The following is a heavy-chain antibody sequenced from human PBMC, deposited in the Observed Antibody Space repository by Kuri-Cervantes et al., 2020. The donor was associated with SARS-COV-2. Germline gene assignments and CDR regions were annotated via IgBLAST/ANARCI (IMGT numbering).Heavy chain of an antibody. CDR1: GFTFSSYA. Sequence: GESLKISCAASGFTFSSYAMSWVRQAPGKGLEWVSAISGSGGSTYYADSVKGRFTISRDNSKNTLYLQMNSLRTEDTAVYYCTPTYDGSGYHPYYFAYWGQGTLVTVSS. CDR2: ISGSGGST. CDR3: TPTYDGSGYHPYYFAY. V-gene: IGHV3-23*01. D-gene: IGHD3-22*01. J-gene: IGHJ4*02.